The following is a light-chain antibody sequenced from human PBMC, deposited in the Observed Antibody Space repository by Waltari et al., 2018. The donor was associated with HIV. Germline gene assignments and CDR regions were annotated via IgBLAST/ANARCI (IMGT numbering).Light chain of an antibody. CDR3: AAWDNYLNAWV. CDR2: ASD. Sequence: QSVLTQPPSTSATPGQRVTILCSGASSNIGSNFVSWYQHLPGATPKLLIYASDRRPSGVPDRFSGSESGTSASLAISGLRSEDEADYYCAAWDNYLNAWVFGGGTRVTVL. CDR1: SSNIGSNF. V-gene: IGLV1-47*01. J-gene: IGLJ3*02.